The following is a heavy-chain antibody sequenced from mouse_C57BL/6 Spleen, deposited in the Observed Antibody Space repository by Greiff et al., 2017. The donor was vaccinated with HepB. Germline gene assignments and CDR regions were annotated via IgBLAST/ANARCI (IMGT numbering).Heavy chain of an antibody. J-gene: IGHJ4*01. Sequence: EVMLVESGGGLVKPGGSLKLSCAASGFTFSDYGMHWVRQAPEKGLEWVAYISSGSSTIYYADTVKGRFTISRDNAKNTLFLQMTSLRSEDTAMYYCARRESYYPMDYWGQGTSVTVSS. V-gene: IGHV5-17*01. CDR3: ARRESYYPMDY. CDR1: GFTFSDYG. CDR2: ISSGSSTI.